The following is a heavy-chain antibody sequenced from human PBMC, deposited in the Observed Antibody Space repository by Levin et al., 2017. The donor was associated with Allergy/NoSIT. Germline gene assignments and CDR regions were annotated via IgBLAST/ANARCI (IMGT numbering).Heavy chain of an antibody. D-gene: IGHD2-15*01. Sequence: SCAASGFTFSSYAMSWVRQAPGKGLEWVSAISGSGGSTYYADSVKGRFTISRDNSKNTLYLQMNSLRAEDTAVYYCAKSIVVVVAATPFWYWGQGTLVTVSS. V-gene: IGHV3-23*01. CDR3: AKSIVVVVAATPFWY. CDR1: GFTFSSYA. J-gene: IGHJ4*02. CDR2: ISGSGGST.